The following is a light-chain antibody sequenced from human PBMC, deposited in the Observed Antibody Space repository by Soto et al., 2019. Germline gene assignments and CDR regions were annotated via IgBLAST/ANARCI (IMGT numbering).Light chain of an antibody. J-gene: IGKJ1*01. CDR2: SAS. CDR3: QQSDSFPWT. V-gene: IGKV1D-12*01. Sequence: RVTQSPSSVSASVGDRVTITCQTSKAISSSVAWYQQKPWKAPNLLIFSASTLHRGVPPRFSGSGSGTTFTLTVSSLQPEDFATHYCQQSDSFPWTFGQATMVESK. CDR1: KAISSS.